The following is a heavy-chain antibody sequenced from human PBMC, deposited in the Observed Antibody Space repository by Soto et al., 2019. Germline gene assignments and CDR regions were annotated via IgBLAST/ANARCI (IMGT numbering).Heavy chain of an antibody. CDR1: GFSFSNSW. Sequence: GGSLRLSWVASGFSFSNSWMTWVRQAPGKGLEWVANLKEDGSEKYYVDSVKGRFTISRDNAKNSRFLQMTGLRFDETAVYFCAREASRGVLRDLQSRPRAKIWGGEPSGGTGHYTYDMDVWGQRTTVTVSS. J-gene: IGHJ6*02. CDR3: AREASRGVLRDLQSRPRAKIWGGEPSGGTGHYTYDMDV. CDR2: LKEDGSEK. D-gene: IGHD2-21*01. V-gene: IGHV3-7*03.